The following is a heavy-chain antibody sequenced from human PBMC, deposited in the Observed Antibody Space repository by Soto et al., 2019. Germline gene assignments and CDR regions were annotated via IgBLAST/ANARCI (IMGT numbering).Heavy chain of an antibody. Sequence: PGGSLRLSCAASGFTFSSYAMHWVRQAPGKGLEWVAVISYDGSNKYYADSVKGRFTISRDNSKNTLYLQMNSLRAEDTAVYYCATGITIFGVAALFDYWGQGTLVTVSS. J-gene: IGHJ4*02. D-gene: IGHD3-3*01. CDR2: ISYDGSNK. V-gene: IGHV3-30*04. CDR1: GFTFSSYA. CDR3: ATGITIFGVAALFDY.